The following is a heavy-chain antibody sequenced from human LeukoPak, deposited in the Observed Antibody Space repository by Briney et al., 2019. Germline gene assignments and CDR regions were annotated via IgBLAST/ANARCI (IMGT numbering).Heavy chain of an antibody. CDR3: AGSLRGGGWYMY. Sequence: PGGSLRLSCAASGFTLSTYSMNWVRQAPGKGLEWVSSISSSSSSIYYSDSVKGRFTVSRDNAKSSLFLQMNSLRDEDTAVYYCAGSLRGGGWYMYWGQGTLVTVSS. J-gene: IGHJ4*02. CDR1: GFTLSTYS. V-gene: IGHV3-21*01. D-gene: IGHD6-19*01. CDR2: ISSSSSSI.